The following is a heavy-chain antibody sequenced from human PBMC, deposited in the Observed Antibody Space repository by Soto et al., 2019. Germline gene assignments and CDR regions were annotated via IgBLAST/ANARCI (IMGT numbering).Heavy chain of an antibody. J-gene: IGHJ6*02. D-gene: IGHD1-1*01. Sequence: QVQLQQWGAGLLKPSETLSLTCAVYGGSLSGYYGNWIRQSPGKGLEWIGEINHSGSTNYNPSLKSRVTISIDTSKNQFSLKLSSVTAADTAVYYCARTRNLVVWGQGTTVIVSS. V-gene: IGHV4-34*01. CDR1: GGSLSGYY. CDR2: INHSGST. CDR3: ARTRNLVV.